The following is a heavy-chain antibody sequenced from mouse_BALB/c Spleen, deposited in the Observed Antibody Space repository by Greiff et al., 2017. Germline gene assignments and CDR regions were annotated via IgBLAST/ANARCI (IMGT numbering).Heavy chain of an antibody. CDR1: GYTFTSYY. J-gene: IGHJ4*01. D-gene: IGHD2-10*01. CDR2: IYPGNVNT. Sequence: QVQLQQSGPELVKPGASVRISCKASGYTFTSYYIHWVKQRPGQGLEWIGWIYPGNVNTKYNEKFKGKATLTADKSSSTAYMQLSSLTSEDSAVYFCASAYYGNYAMDYWGQGTSVTFSS. V-gene: IGHV1S56*01. CDR3: ASAYYGNYAMDY.